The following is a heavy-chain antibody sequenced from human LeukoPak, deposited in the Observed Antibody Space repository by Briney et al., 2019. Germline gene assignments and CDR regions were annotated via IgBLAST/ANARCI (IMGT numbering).Heavy chain of an antibody. J-gene: IGHJ3*02. CDR2: IFYLGNT. Sequence: SETQSLTCTVSGGSISSGNYYWSWIRQPPGKGLEWIGYIFYLGNTYYTPSLKSRVTISVDTSKNQFSLKLSSVTAADTAVCYCARHSDNSVSQIPMAFDIWGQGTLVTVSS. V-gene: IGHV4-30-4*01. CDR3: ARHSDNSVSQIPMAFDI. D-gene: IGHD1-26*01. CDR1: GGSISSGNYY.